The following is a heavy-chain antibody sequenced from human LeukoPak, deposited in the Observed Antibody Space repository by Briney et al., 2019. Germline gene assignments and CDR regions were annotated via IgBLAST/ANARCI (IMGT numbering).Heavy chain of an antibody. Sequence: SETLSLTCTVSGGSISSYYWSWIRQPPGKGLEWIGYIYYSGSTNYNPSLKSRVTISVDTSKNQFSLKLSSVTAADTAVYYCARERNCSGGSCQGGWFDPWGQGTLVTVSS. CDR3: ARERNCSGGSCQGGWFDP. V-gene: IGHV4-59*01. J-gene: IGHJ5*02. D-gene: IGHD2-15*01. CDR2: IYYSGST. CDR1: GGSISSYY.